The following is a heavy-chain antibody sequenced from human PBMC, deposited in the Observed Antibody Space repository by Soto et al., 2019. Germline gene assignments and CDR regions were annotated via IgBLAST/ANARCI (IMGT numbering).Heavy chain of an antibody. CDR3: AGKSDGSEPYDY. Sequence: EVQLVESGGGLVQPGGSLRLSCAASGFTFSSYAMHWVRQAPGKGLEYVSAISSNGGSTYYANSVKGRFSISRDNSKNTLYLQMGSLRAEDMAVYYCAGKSDGSEPYDYWGQGTLVTVSS. CDR2: ISSNGGST. V-gene: IGHV3-64*01. D-gene: IGHD5-12*01. CDR1: GFTFSSYA. J-gene: IGHJ4*02.